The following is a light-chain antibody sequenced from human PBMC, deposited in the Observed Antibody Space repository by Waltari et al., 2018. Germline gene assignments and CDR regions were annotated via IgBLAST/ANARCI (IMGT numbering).Light chain of an antibody. CDR2: GAS. V-gene: IGKV3-20*01. CDR1: ESIRSSY. CDR3: QQYGASPLCT. J-gene: IGKJ3*01. Sequence: EIVLTQSPGTLSLSPGERATLSCRASESIRSSYLAWYQQRPCQAPRHRISGASSMATGVPDRCSGTGSGTDFTLTISRLEPEDFAVYFCQQYGASPLCTFGPGTKVDIK.